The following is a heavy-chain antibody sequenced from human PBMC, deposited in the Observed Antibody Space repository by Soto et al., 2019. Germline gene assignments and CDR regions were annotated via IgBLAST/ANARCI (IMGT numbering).Heavy chain of an antibody. CDR2: FSGGGDDA. CDR3: ARGTYYYDSSGYPSFGY. J-gene: IGHJ4*02. Sequence: GGSLRLSCAASGFTFSNYAMTWVRQAPGKGLEWVSAFSGGGDDAYYADSVKGRFSISRDNSKNTLFLVMNSLRAEDTAVYYCARGTYYYDSSGYPSFGYWGQGTLVTVSS. CDR1: GFTFSNYA. D-gene: IGHD3-22*01. V-gene: IGHV3-23*01.